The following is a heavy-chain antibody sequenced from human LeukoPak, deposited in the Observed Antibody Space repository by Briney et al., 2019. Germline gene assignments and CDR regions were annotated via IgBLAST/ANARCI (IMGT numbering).Heavy chain of an antibody. CDR2: IFYSGST. V-gene: IGHV4-39*07. Sequence: KTSETLSLTCTVSGGSISTSSYYWGWVRQPPGKGLEWIGNIFYSGSTYYSPSLKSRVTISVDTSKNQFSLKLSSVTAADTAVYYCARAQGSYYHYYMDVWGKGTTVTVSS. CDR1: GGSISTSSYY. J-gene: IGHJ6*03. CDR3: ARAQGSYYHYYMDV. D-gene: IGHD1-26*01.